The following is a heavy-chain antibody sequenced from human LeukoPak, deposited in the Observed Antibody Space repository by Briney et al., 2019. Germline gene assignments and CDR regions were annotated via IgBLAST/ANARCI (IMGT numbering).Heavy chain of an antibody. Sequence: ASVKVSCKASGYTFTSYDINWVRQATGQGLEWMGWMNPNSGNTGYAQKFQGRVTMTRNTSISTAYMELSSLRSEDTVVYYCARDYDSSGYWVDWGQGTLVTVSS. CDR1: GYTFTSYD. D-gene: IGHD3-22*01. CDR3: ARDYDSSGYWVD. J-gene: IGHJ4*02. CDR2: MNPNSGNT. V-gene: IGHV1-8*01.